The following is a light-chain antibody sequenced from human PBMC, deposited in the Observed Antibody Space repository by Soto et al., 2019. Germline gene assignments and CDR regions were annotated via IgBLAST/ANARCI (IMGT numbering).Light chain of an antibody. Sequence: EVVLTQSPATLSLSPGERATLSCRASQGVNNYLAWYQQKPGQAPRLLIYDASKRATGIPARFSGSVSGTDFTLTISSLELEDGAVYYCHQRSNWYTFGQGTKLEIK. J-gene: IGKJ2*01. CDR1: QGVNNY. CDR3: HQRSNWYT. CDR2: DAS. V-gene: IGKV3-11*01.